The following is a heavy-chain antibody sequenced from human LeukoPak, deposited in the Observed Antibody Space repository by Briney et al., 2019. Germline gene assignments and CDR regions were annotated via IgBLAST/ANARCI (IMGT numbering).Heavy chain of an antibody. CDR3: ARPRLDYGDYLQSDDAFDI. D-gene: IGHD4-17*01. J-gene: IGHJ3*02. V-gene: IGHV1-46*01. CDR1: GYTFTSYY. Sequence: ASVKVSCKASGYTFTSYYMHWVRQAPGQGLEWMGIINPSGGSTSYAQKFHGRVTMTRDTSTSTVYMELSSLRSEDTAVYYCARPRLDYGDYLQSDDAFDIWGQGTMVTVSS. CDR2: INPSGGST.